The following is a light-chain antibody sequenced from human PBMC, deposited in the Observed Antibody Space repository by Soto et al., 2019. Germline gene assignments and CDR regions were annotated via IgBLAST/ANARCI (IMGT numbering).Light chain of an antibody. CDR2: VESSGSY. CDR1: SGHSSYI. J-gene: IGLJ3*02. Sequence: QLVLTQSSSASASLGSSVKLTCTLSSGHSSYIIAWHQQQPGKAPRYLMKVESSGSYNKGSGVPDRFSGSSSGADRYLTISNLQFEDEADYYCETWDSNLEVFGGGTKVTVL. CDR3: ETWDSNLEV. V-gene: IGLV4-60*02.